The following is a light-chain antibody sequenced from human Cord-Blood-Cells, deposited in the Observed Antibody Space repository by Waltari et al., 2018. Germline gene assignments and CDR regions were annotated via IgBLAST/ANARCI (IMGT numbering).Light chain of an antibody. J-gene: IGLJ3*02. CDR3: SSDTNSSTWV. CDR1: SSDVGGYNY. Sequence: QSALTQPASVSGSPGQSITISCTGTSSDVGGYNYVSWYQQHPGKAPKLMIYDVSKRPSGVSNRFACSKPGSTAALTISGLQAEDEADYYCSSDTNSSTWVFGGGTKLTVL. V-gene: IGLV2-14*01. CDR2: DVS.